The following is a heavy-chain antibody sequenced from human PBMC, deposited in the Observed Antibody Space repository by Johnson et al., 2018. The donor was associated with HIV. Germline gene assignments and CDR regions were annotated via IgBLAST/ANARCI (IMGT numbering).Heavy chain of an antibody. J-gene: IGHJ3*01. CDR1: GFTFSNAW. V-gene: IGHV3-15*01. Sequence: EVQLVESGGGLVKPGGSLRLSCAASGFTFSNAWMCWVRQAPGKGLEWVGRIKSKTDGGTTDYAAPGKGRFTISRDDSKNTLYLQMNSLTAGDTAVYYCSRRSTRSDGFDLWGQGTMVIVSS. CDR3: SRRSTRSDGFDL. D-gene: IGHD2-2*01. CDR2: IKSKTDGGTT.